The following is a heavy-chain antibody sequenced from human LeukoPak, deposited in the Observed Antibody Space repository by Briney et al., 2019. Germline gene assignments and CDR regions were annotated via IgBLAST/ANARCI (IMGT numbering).Heavy chain of an antibody. V-gene: IGHV3-21*01. CDR2: ISSSSSYI. CDR1: GFTFSSYG. Sequence: GRSLRLSCAASGFTFSSYGMHWVRQAPGKGLEWVSSISSSSSYIYYGDSVKGRFTISRDNAKNSLYLQMNSLRAEDTAVYYCARDWGGWGQGTLVTVSS. CDR3: ARDWGG. J-gene: IGHJ4*02. D-gene: IGHD3-10*01.